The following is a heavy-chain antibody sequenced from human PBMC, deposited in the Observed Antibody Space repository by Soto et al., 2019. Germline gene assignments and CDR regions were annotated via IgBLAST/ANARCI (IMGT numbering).Heavy chain of an antibody. CDR2: ISAYNGNT. J-gene: IGHJ6*02. CDR1: GYTFTSYG. V-gene: IGHV1-18*04. Sequence: ASVKVSCKASGYTFTSYGISWVRQAPGQGLEWMGWISAYNGNTNYAQKLQGRVTMTTDTSTSTAYMELRSLRSDDTAVYYCARVDYSNYPYYYGMDVWGQGTTVTVSS. CDR3: ARVDYSNYPYYYGMDV. D-gene: IGHD4-4*01.